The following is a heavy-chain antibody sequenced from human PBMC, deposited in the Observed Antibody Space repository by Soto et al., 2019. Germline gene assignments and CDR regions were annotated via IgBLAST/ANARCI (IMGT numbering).Heavy chain of an antibody. Sequence: SETLSLTCTVSGGSISGYYWSWIRQPPGKRLEWIGYINYSGSTHYNPSLKSRVTISVDTSKNQFSLKLGSVTAADTAVYYCARHALYCSSTSHCAYGMDVWGQGTTVTVSS. CDR2: INYSGST. D-gene: IGHD2-2*01. CDR3: ARHALYCSSTSHCAYGMDV. J-gene: IGHJ6*02. V-gene: IGHV4-59*08. CDR1: GGSISGYY.